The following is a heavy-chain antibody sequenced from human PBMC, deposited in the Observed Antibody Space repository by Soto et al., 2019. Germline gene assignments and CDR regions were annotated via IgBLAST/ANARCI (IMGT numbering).Heavy chain of an antibody. CDR2: IYYSGST. CDR1: GGSISSGGYY. V-gene: IGHV4-31*03. Sequence: SETLSLTCTVSGGSISSGGYYWSWIRQHPGKGLEWIGYIYYSGSTYYNPSLKSRVTISVDRSKNQFSLKLSSVTAADTAVYYCARLGFDGASRYFDYWGQGTLVTVSS. D-gene: IGHD3-9*01. CDR3: ARLGFDGASRYFDY. J-gene: IGHJ4*02.